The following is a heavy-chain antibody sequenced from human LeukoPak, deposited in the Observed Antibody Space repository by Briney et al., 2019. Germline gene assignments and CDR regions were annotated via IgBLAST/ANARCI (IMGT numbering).Heavy chain of an antibody. CDR2: IYTSGST. Sequence: SETLSLTCTVSGSSISSYYWSWIRQPAGKGLEWIGRIYTSGSTNYNPSLKSRVTMSVDTSKNQFSLKLSSVTAADTAVYYCAREPRQYGSSSGYFDLWGRGTLVTVSS. CDR1: GSSISSYY. J-gene: IGHJ2*01. CDR3: AREPRQYGSSSGYFDL. V-gene: IGHV4-4*07. D-gene: IGHD6-6*01.